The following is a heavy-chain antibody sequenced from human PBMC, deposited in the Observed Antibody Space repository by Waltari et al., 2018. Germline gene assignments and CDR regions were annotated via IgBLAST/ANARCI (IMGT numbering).Heavy chain of an antibody. CDR2: MNPNSGNT. CDR3: ARVARKQLVPLNY. Sequence: KASGYTFTSYDINWVRQATGQGLEWMGWMNPNSGNTGYAQKFQGRVTMTRNTSISTAYMELSSLRSEDTAVYYCARVARKQLVPLNYWGQGTLVTVSS. CDR1: GYTFTSYD. V-gene: IGHV1-8*01. J-gene: IGHJ4*02. D-gene: IGHD6-6*01.